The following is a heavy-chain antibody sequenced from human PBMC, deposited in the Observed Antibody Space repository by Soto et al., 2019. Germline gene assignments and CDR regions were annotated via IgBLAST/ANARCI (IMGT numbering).Heavy chain of an antibody. V-gene: IGHV4-59*01. J-gene: IGHJ4*02. CDR1: GGSMNSYY. Sequence: SETLSLTCTVSGGSMNSYYWSWIRQPPGKGLEWLGYIYDGDSANYNPSLKSRVTISVDASRNLFSLKLSSVTAADTAVYFCTRSHYFDYWGQGALVTVSS. CDR2: IYDGDSA. CDR3: TRSHYFDY.